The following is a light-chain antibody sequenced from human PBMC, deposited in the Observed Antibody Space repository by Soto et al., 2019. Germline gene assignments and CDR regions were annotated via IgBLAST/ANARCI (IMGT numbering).Light chain of an antibody. CDR1: QTISSW. CDR3: QHYNSYSEA. CDR2: KAS. J-gene: IGKJ1*01. V-gene: IGKV1-5*03. Sequence: DIQMTQSPSPLSGSVGDRVTITGRASQTISSWLAWYQQKPGKAPKLLIYKASTLKSGVPSRFSGSGSGTEFTLTISSLQPDDFATYYCQHYNSYSEAFGQGTNVDIK.